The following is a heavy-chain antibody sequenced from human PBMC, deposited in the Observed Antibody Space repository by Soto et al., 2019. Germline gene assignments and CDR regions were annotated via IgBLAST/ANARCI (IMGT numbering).Heavy chain of an antibody. CDR3: ARDAFDSSPYYFDY. V-gene: IGHV3-11*05. Sequence: GGSLRLSCAASGFTFSDYYMSWIRQAPGKGLEWVSYISSSSSYTNYADSVKGRFTISRDNAKNSLYLQMNSLRAEDTAVYYCARDAFDSSPYYFDYWGQGTLVTVSS. CDR1: GFTFSDYY. J-gene: IGHJ4*02. D-gene: IGHD3-22*01. CDR2: ISSSSSYT.